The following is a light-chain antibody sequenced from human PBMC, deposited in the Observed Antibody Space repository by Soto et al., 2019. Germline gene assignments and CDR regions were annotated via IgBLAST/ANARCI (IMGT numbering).Light chain of an antibody. CDR1: QSIRSGR. CDR2: DAS. Sequence: IVLTQSPDTLSLSPGERATLSCRASQSIRSGRLAWYQQKTGQAPRLVIFDASYRASGIPVRFSGRGSGTDFTLTITGLEPEDFAVYYCQEYDAPPPITFGLGTRLEIK. J-gene: IGKJ5*01. CDR3: QEYDAPPPIT. V-gene: IGKV3-20*01.